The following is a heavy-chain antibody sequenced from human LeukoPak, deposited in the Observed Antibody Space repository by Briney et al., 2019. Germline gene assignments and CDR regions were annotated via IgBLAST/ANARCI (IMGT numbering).Heavy chain of an antibody. CDR2: ISPYNGDT. V-gene: IGHV1-18*01. Sequence: ASVTVSCKPSGYPFTHYDICWVRQAPGQGLEWMGRISPYNGDTYYAQKLQGRVTMTTDTSTRTAYLQLESLTSDDTAVYYCARKRGGCYPDWGQGTLVIVSS. CDR3: ARKRGGCYPD. D-gene: IGHD2-15*01. J-gene: IGHJ4*02. CDR1: GYPFTHYD.